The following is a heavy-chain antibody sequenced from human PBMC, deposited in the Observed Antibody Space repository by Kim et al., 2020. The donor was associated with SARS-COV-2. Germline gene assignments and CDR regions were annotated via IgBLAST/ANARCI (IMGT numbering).Heavy chain of an antibody. Sequence: GGSLRLSCAASGFTFSSYGMHWVRQAPGKGLEWVAVIWYDGSNKYYADSVKGRFTISRDNSKNTLYLQMNSLRAEDTAVYYCARAGDLGYRNGMDVWGQGTTVTVSS. J-gene: IGHJ6*02. D-gene: IGHD3-16*01. V-gene: IGHV3-33*01. CDR3: ARAGDLGYRNGMDV. CDR1: GFTFSSYG. CDR2: IWYDGSNK.